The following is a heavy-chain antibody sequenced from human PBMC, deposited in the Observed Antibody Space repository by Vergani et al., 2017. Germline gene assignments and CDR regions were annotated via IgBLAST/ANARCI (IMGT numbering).Heavy chain of an antibody. J-gene: IGHJ3*02. D-gene: IGHD6-6*01. CDR1: GFSLSNARMG. CDR3: APVEYSSSSGAFDI. CDR2: IFSNDEK. Sequence: QVTLKESGPVLVKPTETLTLTCTVSGFSLSNARMGVSWIRQPPGKALEWLAHIFSNDEKSYSTSLKSRLTISKDTSKSQVVHTMTNMDPVDTATYYCAPVEYSSSSGAFDIWGQGTMVTVSS. V-gene: IGHV2-26*01.